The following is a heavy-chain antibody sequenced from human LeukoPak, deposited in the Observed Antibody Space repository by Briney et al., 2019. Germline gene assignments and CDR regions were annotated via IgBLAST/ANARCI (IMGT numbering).Heavy chain of an antibody. Sequence: SETLSLTCTVSGGSISSNNWWSWVRQPPGKGLEWIGEIYRTGSTNYNPSLKSRVTISVDKSKNQFSLKLSSVTAADTAVYYCARVALYESSGYNYFDYWGQGTLVTVSS. J-gene: IGHJ4*02. CDR1: GGSISSNNW. D-gene: IGHD3-22*01. CDR3: ARVALYESSGYNYFDY. V-gene: IGHV4-4*02. CDR2: IYRTGST.